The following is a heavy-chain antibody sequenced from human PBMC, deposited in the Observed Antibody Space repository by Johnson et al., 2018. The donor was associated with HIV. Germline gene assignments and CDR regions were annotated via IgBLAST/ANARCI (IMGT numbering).Heavy chain of an antibody. CDR2: ISGSGGST. Sequence: VQLVESGGGLVQPGGSLRLSCAASGFTFSSYAMSWVRQAPGKGLEWVSAISGSGGSTYYADSVKGRFTISRDNSKNTLYLQMNSLRAGDTAVYYCARARGAPWDAFDIWGQGTMVTVSS. CDR3: ARARGAPWDAFDI. D-gene: IGHD3-10*01. CDR1: GFTFSSYA. J-gene: IGHJ3*02. V-gene: IGHV3-23*04.